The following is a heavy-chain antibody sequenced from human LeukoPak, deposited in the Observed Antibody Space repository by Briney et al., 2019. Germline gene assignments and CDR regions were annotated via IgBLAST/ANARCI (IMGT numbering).Heavy chain of an antibody. CDR1: GFAFNTYN. V-gene: IGHV3-21*01. J-gene: IGHJ5*02. CDR2: ITSSSSYI. CDR3: AKDLLRDLWFGES. Sequence: SGESLRLSCAASGFAFNTYNMNWVRQAPGKGLEWVSSITSSSSYIYYADSVKGRFTISRDNAKNSLYLQMNSLRAEDTAVYYYAKDLLRDLWFGESWGQGTLVTVSS. D-gene: IGHD3-10*01.